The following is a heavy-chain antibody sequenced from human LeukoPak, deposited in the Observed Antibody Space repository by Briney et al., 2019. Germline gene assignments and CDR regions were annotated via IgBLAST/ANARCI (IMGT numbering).Heavy chain of an antibody. D-gene: IGHD1-26*01. J-gene: IGHJ3*01. CDR3: TRHDDFGARPWTGADAFDL. CDR2: IRSKDNDYAT. CDR1: GFTFNGSA. Sequence: PGGFLRLSCAASGFTFNGSAMHWVRQAPGKGLEWVGRIRSKDNDYATKFAASVKGRFTISRDESKNTAYLQMDRLKTEDTAVYYCTRHDDFGARPWTGADAFDLWGQGTMVTVSS. V-gene: IGHV3-73*01.